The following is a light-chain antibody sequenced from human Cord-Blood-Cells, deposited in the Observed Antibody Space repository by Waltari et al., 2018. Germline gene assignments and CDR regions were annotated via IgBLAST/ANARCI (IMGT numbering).Light chain of an antibody. CDR1: SSDVGGYNY. CDR2: DGS. Sequence: QSALTQPASASGSPGQSITISCTGPSSDVGGYNYVSWYQQHPGKAPKLMIYDGSNRPSGVSNRFSGSKSGNTASLTISGLQAEDEADYYCSSYTSSSTLFGTGTKVTVL. CDR3: SSYTSSSTL. V-gene: IGLV2-14*01. J-gene: IGLJ1*01.